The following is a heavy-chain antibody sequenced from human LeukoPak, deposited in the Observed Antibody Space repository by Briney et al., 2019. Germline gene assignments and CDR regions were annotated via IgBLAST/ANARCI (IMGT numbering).Heavy chain of an antibody. V-gene: IGHV1-46*01. CDR2: INPSGGST. CDR1: GYTFTDYY. Sequence: ASVKVSCKASGYTFTDYYMHWVRQAPGQGLEWMGIINPSGGSTSYAQKFQGRVTMTRDTSTSTVYMELSSLRSEDTAVYYCARGHCSSTSCYESDAFDIWGQGTMVTVSS. D-gene: IGHD2-2*01. CDR3: ARGHCSSTSCYESDAFDI. J-gene: IGHJ3*02.